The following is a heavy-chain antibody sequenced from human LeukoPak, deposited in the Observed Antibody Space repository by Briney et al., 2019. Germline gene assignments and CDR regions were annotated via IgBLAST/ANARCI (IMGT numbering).Heavy chain of an antibody. CDR2: INPSGGST. V-gene: IGHV1-46*01. CDR3: ASGLGYCSGGSCYPFDY. J-gene: IGHJ4*02. CDR1: GYTFTSYY. Sequence: ASVKVSCKASGYTFTSYYMHWVRQAPGQGPEWMGIINPSGGSTSYAQKFQGRVTMTRDMSTSTDYMELSSLRSEDTAVYYCASGLGYCSGGSCYPFDYWGQGTLVTVSS. D-gene: IGHD2-15*01.